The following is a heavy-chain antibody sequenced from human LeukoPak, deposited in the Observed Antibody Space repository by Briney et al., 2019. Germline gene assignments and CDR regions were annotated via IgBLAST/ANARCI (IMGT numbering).Heavy chain of an antibody. CDR2: VKKDESAK. CDR1: GFTFGSYW. D-gene: IGHD3-16*01. Sequence: GGSLRLSCAGSGFTFGSYWMTWVRQAPGKGLEWVANVKKDESAKYYVDSVKGRFTISRDNAKNSLYLEMNSLRDEDTAVYYCARWGYDSATTWYCIDLWGQGTLVTVSS. J-gene: IGHJ4*02. V-gene: IGHV3-7*01. CDR3: ARWGYDSATTWYCIDL.